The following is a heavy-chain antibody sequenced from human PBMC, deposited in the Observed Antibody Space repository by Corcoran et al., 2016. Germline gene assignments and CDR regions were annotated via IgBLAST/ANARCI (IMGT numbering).Heavy chain of an antibody. CDR3: TAQLWLHYYYYYGMDV. J-gene: IGHJ6*02. V-gene: IGHV3-73*02. D-gene: IGHD5-18*01. CDR2: IRSKANSYAT. Sequence: EVQLVESGGGLVQPGGSLKLSCAASGFTFSGSAMHWVRQASGKGLEWVGRIRSKANSYATAYAASVKGRFTISRDDSKNTAYLQMNSLKTEDTAVYDCTAQLWLHYYYYYGMDVWGQGTTVTVSS. CDR1: GFTFSGSA.